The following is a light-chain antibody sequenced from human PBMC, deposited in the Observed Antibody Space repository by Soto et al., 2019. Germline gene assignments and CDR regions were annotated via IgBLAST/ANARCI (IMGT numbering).Light chain of an antibody. J-gene: IGKJ1*01. Sequence: VVTHSQANITVPTGERATLSCRASQSVSSNLAWYQQKPGQAPRLLIYGASSRATGIPDRFSGSGSGTDFTLTISRLEPEDFAVYFCHQYDSWTFGQGTKVDI. CDR1: QSVSSN. CDR3: HQYDSWT. V-gene: IGKV3-20*01. CDR2: GAS.